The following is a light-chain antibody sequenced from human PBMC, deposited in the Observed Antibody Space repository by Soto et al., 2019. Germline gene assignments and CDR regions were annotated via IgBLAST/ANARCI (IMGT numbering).Light chain of an antibody. CDR2: GVN. CDR1: SSDVGSDNR. CDR3: SSYTTSITYV. Sequence: QSVLTQPPSVSGSPGQSVTISCTGTSSDVGSDNRVSWYQQLPGTAPTLIIYGVNSRPSGVPDRFSGSKSGNTASLIISGLQAEDEADYYCSSYTTSITYVFGTGTKVTVL. J-gene: IGLJ1*01. V-gene: IGLV2-18*02.